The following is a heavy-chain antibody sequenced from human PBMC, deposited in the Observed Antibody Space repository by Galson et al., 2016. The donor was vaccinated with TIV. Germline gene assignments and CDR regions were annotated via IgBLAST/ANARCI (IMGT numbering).Heavy chain of an antibody. CDR1: GGSFSSYV. J-gene: IGHJ6*02. CDR2: IIPLFSTA. D-gene: IGHD5-18*01. V-gene: IGHV1-69*13. CDR3: AKGRNTAMDTYYWYYGMDV. Sequence: SVKVSCKASGGSFSSYVISWVRQAPGQGLEWMGGIIPLFSTANYAQKFQGRVTITADESTSTAYMELSSLRSEDTAIYYCAKGRNTAMDTYYWYYGMDVWGQGTLVTVSS.